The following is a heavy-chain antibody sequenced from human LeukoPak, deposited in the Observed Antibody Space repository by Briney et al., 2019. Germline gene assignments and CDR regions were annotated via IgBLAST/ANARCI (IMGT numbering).Heavy chain of an antibody. J-gene: IGHJ4*02. Sequence: PGGSLRLSCAASRFTVSSNYMSWVRQAPGKGLEWVSVIYSGGSTYYADSVEGRFTISRDNSKNTLYLQMNSLRAEDTAVYYCARVWDSYFDYWGQGTLVTVSS. CDR1: RFTVSSNY. D-gene: IGHD1-26*01. V-gene: IGHV3-53*01. CDR3: ARVWDSYFDY. CDR2: IYSGGST.